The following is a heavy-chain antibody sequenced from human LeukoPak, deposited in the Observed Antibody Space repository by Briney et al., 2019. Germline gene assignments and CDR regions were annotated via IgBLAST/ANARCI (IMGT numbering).Heavy chain of an antibody. V-gene: IGHV3-23*01. CDR1: GFTFSNYG. CDR2: ISGSGGST. D-gene: IGHD3-22*01. Sequence: GGSLRLSCAASGFTFSNYGMSWVRQAPGKGLEWVSAISGSGGSTYYADSVKGRFTISRDNSKNTLYLQMNSLRAEDTAVYYCAKDSQSYYYDSSGILDYWGQGTLVTVSS. J-gene: IGHJ4*02. CDR3: AKDSQSYYYDSSGILDY.